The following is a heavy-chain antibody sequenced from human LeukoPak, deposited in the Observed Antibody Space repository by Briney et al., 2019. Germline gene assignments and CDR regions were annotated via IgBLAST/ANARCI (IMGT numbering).Heavy chain of an antibody. CDR1: GYTFTGYY. CDR2: INPNSGGT. J-gene: IGHJ4*02. CDR3: ATPFIENYYDSSGYSGQFDY. V-gene: IGHV1-2*02. D-gene: IGHD3-22*01. Sequence: WASVKVSCKASGYTFTGYYMHWVRQAPGQGLEWMGWINPNSGGTNYAQKFQGRVTMTRDTSISTAYMELSRLRSDDTAVYYCATPFIENYYDSSGYSGQFDYWGQGTLVTVSS.